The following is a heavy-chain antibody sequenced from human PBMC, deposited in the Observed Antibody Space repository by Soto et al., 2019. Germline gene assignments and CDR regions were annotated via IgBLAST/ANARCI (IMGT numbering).Heavy chain of an antibody. J-gene: IGHJ4*02. CDR1: GYTFTSYA. Sequence: QVKLVQSGAEVKKPGASVKVSCKASGYTFTSYAMHWVRQAPGQRLEWMGWINAGNGNTKYSQKFQGRVTITRDTSASTAYMELSSLRAEDTAVYYCARDAPRIAVAVYWGGNFDYWGQGTLVTVSS. D-gene: IGHD6-19*01. CDR2: INAGNGNT. CDR3: ARDAPRIAVAVYWGGNFDY. V-gene: IGHV1-3*01.